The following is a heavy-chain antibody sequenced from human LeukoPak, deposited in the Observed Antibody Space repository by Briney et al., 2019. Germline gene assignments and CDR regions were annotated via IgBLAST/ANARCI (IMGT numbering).Heavy chain of an antibody. CDR2: INPNSGGT. CDR3: ARGRAGYGDRFYYYYMDV. Sequence: ASVRVSCTASGYTFTGYYMHWVRQAPGQGLGWMGWINPNSGGTNYAQKFQGRVTMTGDTSISTAYMELSRLRSDDTAVYYCARGRAGYGDRFYYYYMDVWGKGTTVTVSS. J-gene: IGHJ6*03. CDR1: GYTFTGYY. V-gene: IGHV1-2*02. D-gene: IGHD4-17*01.